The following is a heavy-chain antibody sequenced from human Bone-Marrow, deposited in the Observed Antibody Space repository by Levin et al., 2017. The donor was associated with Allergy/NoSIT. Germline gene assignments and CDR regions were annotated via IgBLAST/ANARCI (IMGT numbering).Heavy chain of an antibody. Sequence: GESLKISCEASGFTFSRYGMHWVRQAPGKGLEWVAVIPYDGSIKYYADSVKGRFTISRDNSKNTLTLQMNSLRAEDTAVYYCAKGLELVGPVGGRIDYWGQGTLVTVSS. CDR3: AKGLELVGPVGGRIDY. V-gene: IGHV3-30*18. CDR2: IPYDGSIK. D-gene: IGHD1-26*01. CDR1: GFTFSRYG. J-gene: IGHJ4*02.